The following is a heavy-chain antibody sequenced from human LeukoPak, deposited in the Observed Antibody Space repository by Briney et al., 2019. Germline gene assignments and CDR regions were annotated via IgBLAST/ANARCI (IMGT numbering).Heavy chain of an antibody. V-gene: IGHV3-9*01. D-gene: IGHD2/OR15-2a*01. CDR2: ISWKSGSI. J-gene: IGHJ6*02. CDR1: GFTFDDYA. Sequence: QAGGSLRLSCAASGFTFDDYAMHWVRQAPGKGLELVSGISWKSGSIGYADSVKGRFTIPRDNAQNSLYLQMNSLRAADTALYYCAKDILVYYGMDVWGQGTTVTVSS. CDR3: AKDILVYYGMDV.